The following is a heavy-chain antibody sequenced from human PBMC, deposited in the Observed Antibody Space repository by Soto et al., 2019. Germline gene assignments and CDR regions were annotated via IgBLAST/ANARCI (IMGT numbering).Heavy chain of an antibody. CDR2: VTHSGTA. D-gene: IGHD6-19*01. J-gene: IGHJ4*02. CDR3: ARIHWAQSSLDY. CDR1: GGSILNGGHY. Sequence: SETLSLTCTVSGGSILNGGHYWTWIRQHPGKGLEWIGYVTHSGTAYSIPSLNGRLTLSVDSSQTQFSLKLTSVTAADSAFYYCARIHWAQSSLDYWGRGILVTVSS. V-gene: IGHV4-30-2*01.